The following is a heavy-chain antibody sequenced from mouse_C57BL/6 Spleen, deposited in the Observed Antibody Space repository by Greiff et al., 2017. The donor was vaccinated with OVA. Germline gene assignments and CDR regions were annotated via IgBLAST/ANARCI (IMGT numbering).Heavy chain of an antibody. CDR2: IYPGGGYT. D-gene: IGHD4-1*01. V-gene: IGHV1-63*01. J-gene: IGHJ2*01. CDR1: GYTFTNYW. Sequence: QVQLQQSGAELVRPGPSVKMSCKASGYTFTNYWIGWAKQRPGHGLEWIGDIYPGGGYTNYNEKFKGKATLTADKSSSTAYMQFSSLTSEDSAIYYCALTGTGVYYFDYWGQGTTLTVSS. CDR3: ALTGTGVYYFDY.